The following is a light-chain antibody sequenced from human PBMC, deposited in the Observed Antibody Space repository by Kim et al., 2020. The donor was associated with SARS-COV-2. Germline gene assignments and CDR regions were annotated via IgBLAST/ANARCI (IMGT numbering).Light chain of an antibody. CDR1: ALTKKY. V-gene: IGLV3-25*03. Sequence: SYELTQPPSVSVSPGQTARITCSGGALTKKYAYWYQQKPGQAPVLVIYKDTERPSGIPERFSGSRSGTTVTLTISGVQAEDEADYYCQSGDSSVTVFGGGTQLTVL. J-gene: IGLJ2*01. CDR2: KDT. CDR3: QSGDSSVTV.